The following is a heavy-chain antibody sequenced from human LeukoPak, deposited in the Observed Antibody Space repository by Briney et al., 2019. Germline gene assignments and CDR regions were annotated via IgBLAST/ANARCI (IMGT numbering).Heavy chain of an antibody. CDR2: ISTYKGNT. J-gene: IGHJ5*02. Sequence: ASVKVSCKTSGYMFNSHGITWVRQAPGQGLEWLGWISTYKGNTKYAEKFQGRVTITTDTSTATAYMELRSLRSDDTAVYYCARGGGWNYADYGGRWFDPWGQGTLVTVSS. CDR3: ARGGGWNYADYGGRWFDP. D-gene: IGHD4-17*01. CDR1: GYMFNSHG. V-gene: IGHV1-18*01.